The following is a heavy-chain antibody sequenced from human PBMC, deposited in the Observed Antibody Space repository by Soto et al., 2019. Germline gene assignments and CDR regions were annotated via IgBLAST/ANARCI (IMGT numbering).Heavy chain of an antibody. CDR1: GGTFSSYA. V-gene: IGHV1-69*01. J-gene: IGHJ6*02. CDR2: IIPIFGTA. CDR3: ARAKSPVVAFWGVIVYHYYYGMDV. D-gene: IGHD3-16*02. Sequence: QVQLVQSGAEVKKPGSSVKVSCKASGGTFSSYAISWVRQAPGQGLEWMGGIIPIFGTANYAQKFQGRVTITADESTSTAYMELSSLRSEDTAVYYCARAKSPVVAFWGVIVYHYYYGMDVWGQGTTVTVSS.